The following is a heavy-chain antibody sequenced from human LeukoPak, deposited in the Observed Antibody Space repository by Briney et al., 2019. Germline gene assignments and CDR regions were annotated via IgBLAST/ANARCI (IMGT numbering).Heavy chain of an antibody. CDR1: GFTFGSYA. CDR2: ISGSGGST. Sequence: PGGSLRLSCAASGFTFGSYAMYWVRQAPGKGLEWVSGISGSGGSTFYADSVKDRFTISRDNSEKTVYLQMNSLRADDTDVYYCAKTTAGYSSGRYPGWPVDYWGQGTLVTVSS. CDR3: AKTTAGYSSGRYPGWPVDY. J-gene: IGHJ4*02. D-gene: IGHD6-19*01. V-gene: IGHV3-23*01.